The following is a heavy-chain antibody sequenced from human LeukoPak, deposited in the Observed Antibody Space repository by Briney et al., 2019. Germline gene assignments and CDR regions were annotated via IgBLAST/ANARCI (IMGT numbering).Heavy chain of an antibody. V-gene: IGHV4-34*01. CDR1: GGSFSGYY. Sequence: PSETLSLTCAVYGGSFSGYYRSWIRQPPGKGLEWIGEINHSGSTNYNPSLKSRVTISVDTSKNQFSLKLSSVTAADTAVYYCAREPNYGSGIFYYYYYMDVWGKGTTVTVSS. D-gene: IGHD3-10*01. J-gene: IGHJ6*03. CDR3: AREPNYGSGIFYYYYYMDV. CDR2: INHSGST.